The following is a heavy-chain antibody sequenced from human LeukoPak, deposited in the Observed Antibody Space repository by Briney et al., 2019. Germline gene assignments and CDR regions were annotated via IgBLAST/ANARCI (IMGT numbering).Heavy chain of an antibody. V-gene: IGHV3-11*05. CDR3: EGDSGSPENWFDP. D-gene: IGHD3-10*01. CDR2: ICSSSIYI. Sequence: GGSLRLSCAVSGFRVSDYYMSWVRQAPGKGLEWVSSICSSSIYIYYADSVKGRFTITRDNPKNSLYLQMNSLRAEDTAVYYCEGDSGSPENWFDPWGQGTLVTVSS. J-gene: IGHJ5*02. CDR1: GFRVSDYY.